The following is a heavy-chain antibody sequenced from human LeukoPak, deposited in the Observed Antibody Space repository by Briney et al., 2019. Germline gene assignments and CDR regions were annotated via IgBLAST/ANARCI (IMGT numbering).Heavy chain of an antibody. D-gene: IGHD3-22*01. Sequence: GGPLRLSCAASGFTFSSYDMHWVRQATGKGLEWVSAIGTAGDTYYPGSVKGRFTISRENAKNSLYLQMNSLRAGDTAVYYCARGFRPDYYDSSGYYDYWGQGTLVTVSS. J-gene: IGHJ4*02. CDR2: IGTAGDT. CDR1: GFTFSSYD. V-gene: IGHV3-13*01. CDR3: ARGFRPDYYDSSGYYDY.